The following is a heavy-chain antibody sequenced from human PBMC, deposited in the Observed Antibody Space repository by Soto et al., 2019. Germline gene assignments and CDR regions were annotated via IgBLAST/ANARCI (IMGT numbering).Heavy chain of an antibody. D-gene: IGHD5-18*01. V-gene: IGHV4-34*01. Sequence: SETLSLTCAVYGGSFSGYYWSWIRQPPGEGLELIGEINHSGSTNYNPSLKSRVTISVDTSKNQFSLTLIPVTAADTAVYYCARVHPRGTAMLLFRLPYFDYSGQGTLVTVSS. CDR3: ARVHPRGTAMLLFRLPYFDY. CDR2: INHSGST. CDR1: GGSFSGYY. J-gene: IGHJ4*02.